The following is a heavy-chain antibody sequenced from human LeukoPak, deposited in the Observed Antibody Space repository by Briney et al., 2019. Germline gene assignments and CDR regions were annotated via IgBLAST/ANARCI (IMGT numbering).Heavy chain of an antibody. CDR1: GGSISSYY. CDR3: ARVLNSGSYYDWFDP. D-gene: IGHD3-10*01. J-gene: IGHJ5*02. Sequence: SETLSLTCTVSGGSISSYYWSWIRQPAGKGLEWIGRIYTSGSTNYNPSLKSRVTISVDTSKNQFSLKLSSVTAADTAVYYCARVLNSGSYYDWFDPWGQGTLVTVSS. CDR2: IYTSGST. V-gene: IGHV4-4*07.